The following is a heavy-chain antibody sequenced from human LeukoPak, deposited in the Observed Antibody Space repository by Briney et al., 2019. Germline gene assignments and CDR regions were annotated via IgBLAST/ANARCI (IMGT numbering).Heavy chain of an antibody. Sequence: SETLSLTCTVSGGSISSSSYYWGWIRQPPGKGLEWIGSIYYSGSTYYNPSLKSRVTISVDTSKNQFSLKLSSVTAADTAVYYCARAHVDTAMVSGPWGQGTLVTVSS. CDR3: ARAHVDTAMVSGP. V-gene: IGHV4-39*07. J-gene: IGHJ5*02. CDR1: GGSISSSSYY. CDR2: IYYSGST. D-gene: IGHD5-18*01.